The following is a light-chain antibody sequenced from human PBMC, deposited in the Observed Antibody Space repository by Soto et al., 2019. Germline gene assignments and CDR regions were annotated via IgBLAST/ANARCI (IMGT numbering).Light chain of an antibody. Sequence: IHMTKTPSTLSASIGDRVAIPFRASQSISSWLAWYQQKPVKAPKLLIYAASSLQSGVPSRFSGSGSGTDFTLTISSLQPEDFAADSGQLSYSTPVRTFGQGGKVDIK. CDR3: QLSYSTPVRT. V-gene: IGKV1-39*01. CDR2: AAS. J-gene: IGKJ1*01. CDR1: QSISSW.